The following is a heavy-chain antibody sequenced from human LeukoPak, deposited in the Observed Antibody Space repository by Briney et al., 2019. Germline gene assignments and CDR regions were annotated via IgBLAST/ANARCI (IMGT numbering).Heavy chain of an antibody. D-gene: IGHD6-13*01. CDR1: GYTFTSYG. Sequence: ASVKVPCKASGYTFTSYGISWVRQAPGQGLEWMGWISAYNGNTNYAQKLQGRVTMTTDTSTSTAYMELRSLRSDDTAVYYCARVQQAAAGTNYYYYGMDVWGQGTTVTVSS. CDR3: ARVQQAAAGTNYYYYGMDV. J-gene: IGHJ6*02. V-gene: IGHV1-18*01. CDR2: ISAYNGNT.